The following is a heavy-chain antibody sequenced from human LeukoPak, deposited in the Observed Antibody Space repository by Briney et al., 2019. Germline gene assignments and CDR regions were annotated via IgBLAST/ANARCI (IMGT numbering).Heavy chain of an antibody. CDR3: ARGRIYGSGSYYRVFHDSHFDY. J-gene: IGHJ4*02. V-gene: IGHV4-34*01. CDR2: INRSGST. D-gene: IGHD3-10*01. Sequence: SETLSLTCAVYGGSFSGYYWSWIRQPPGKGLEWIGEINRSGSTNYNPSLKSRVTISVDTSKNQFSLKLSSVTAADTAVYYCARGRIYGSGSYYRVFHDSHFDYWGQGTLVTVSS. CDR1: GGSFSGYY.